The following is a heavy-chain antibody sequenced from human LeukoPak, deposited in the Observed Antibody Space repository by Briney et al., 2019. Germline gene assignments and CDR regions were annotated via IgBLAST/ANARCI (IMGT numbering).Heavy chain of an antibody. D-gene: IGHD6-19*01. CDR2: INHSGST. CDR1: GGSFSGYY. Sequence: PSETLSLTCAVYGGSFSGYYWSWIRQPPGKGLEWIGEINHSGSTNYNPSLKSRVTISVDTSKNQFSLKLSSVTAADTAVYYCARVGSSGWYVVPDYWGQGTLVTVSS. CDR3: ARVGSSGWYVVPDY. J-gene: IGHJ4*02. V-gene: IGHV4-34*01.